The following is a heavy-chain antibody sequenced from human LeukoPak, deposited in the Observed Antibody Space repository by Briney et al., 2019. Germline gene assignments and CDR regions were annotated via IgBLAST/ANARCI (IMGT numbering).Heavy chain of an antibody. Sequence: PSETLSLTCTVSAGSISSYYWSWIRQPPGKGLEWIGYIYYSGSTNYNPSLKSRVTISVDTSKNQFSLKLSSVTAADTAVYYCAREEYSSGWYAPKWYFDLWGRGTLVTVSS. CDR3: AREEYSSGWYAPKWYFDL. D-gene: IGHD6-19*01. CDR1: AGSISSYY. J-gene: IGHJ2*01. V-gene: IGHV4-59*01. CDR2: IYYSGST.